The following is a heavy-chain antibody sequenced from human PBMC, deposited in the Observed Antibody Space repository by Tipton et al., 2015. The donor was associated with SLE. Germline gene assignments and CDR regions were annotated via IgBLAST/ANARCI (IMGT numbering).Heavy chain of an antibody. CDR2: IYYSEST. J-gene: IGHJ6*02. CDR3: ARGPFTPLETTAFGWYYYYGMDV. V-gene: IGHV4-61*05. Sequence: TLSLTCTVSGGPIINTNYYWDWIRQSPGKGLEWIGYIYYSESTHYNPSLKSRVTISVDTSNNQFSLKLSSVTAADTAVYYCARGPFTPLETTAFGWYYYYGMDVWGQGTTVTVSS. CDR1: GGPIINTNYY. D-gene: IGHD4-17*01.